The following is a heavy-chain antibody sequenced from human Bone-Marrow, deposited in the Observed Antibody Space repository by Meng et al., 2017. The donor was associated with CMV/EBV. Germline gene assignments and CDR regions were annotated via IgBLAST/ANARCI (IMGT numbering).Heavy chain of an antibody. V-gene: IGHV4-34*01. Sequence: SETLSLTCTVYGGSFSGYYWSWICQPPGKGLEWIGEINHSGSTNYNPSRKSRVTISLDTSKNQFSLKMSSVTAAATAVDYCARESSWSSWFDPWGQGTLVTVSS. D-gene: IGHD6-13*01. J-gene: IGHJ5*02. CDR2: INHSGST. CDR1: GGSFSGYY. CDR3: ARESSWSSWFDP.